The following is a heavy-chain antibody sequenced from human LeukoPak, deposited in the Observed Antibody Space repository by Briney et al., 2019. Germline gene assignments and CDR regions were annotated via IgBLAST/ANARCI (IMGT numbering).Heavy chain of an antibody. V-gene: IGHV4-59*01. D-gene: IGHD3-16*01. Sequence: SETLSLTCTVSGGSISSYYYSWIQQPPGKGLEWIGYIYYSGSTSYNPSLKSRVTLSVDTSKNRFSLKLTSVTAADTAVYYCARDGGAPIYGLDVWGQGTTITVSS. J-gene: IGHJ6*02. CDR1: GGSISSYY. CDR2: IYYSGST. CDR3: ARDGGAPIYGLDV.